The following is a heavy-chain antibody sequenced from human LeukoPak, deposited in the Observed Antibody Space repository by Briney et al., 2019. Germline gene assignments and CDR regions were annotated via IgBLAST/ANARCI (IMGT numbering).Heavy chain of an antibody. D-gene: IGHD3-9*01. J-gene: IGHJ5*02. CDR3: ARGVLRYFDSWFDP. V-gene: IGHV4-34*01. Sequence: SETLSLTCAVYGGSFSGYYWSWIRQPPGKGLEWIGEINHSGSTNYNPSFKSRVTISVDTSKNQFSLKLSSVTAADTAVYYCARGVLRYFDSWFDPWGQGTLVTVSS. CDR2: INHSGST. CDR1: GGSFSGYY.